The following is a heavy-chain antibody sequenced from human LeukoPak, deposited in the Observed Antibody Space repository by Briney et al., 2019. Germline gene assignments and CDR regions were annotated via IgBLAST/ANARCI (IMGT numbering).Heavy chain of an antibody. Sequence: PSETLSLTCTVSGYSISSGYYWGWLRQPPGKGLEWIGSIYHSGSTYFNPSLKSRVTISVDTSKNQFSLKLSSVTAADTAVYYCARRGVTPNYYMDVWDKGTTVTVSS. CDR2: IYHSGST. CDR1: GYSISSGYY. J-gene: IGHJ6*03. V-gene: IGHV4-38-2*02. CDR3: ARRGVTPNYYMDV. D-gene: IGHD2-21*02.